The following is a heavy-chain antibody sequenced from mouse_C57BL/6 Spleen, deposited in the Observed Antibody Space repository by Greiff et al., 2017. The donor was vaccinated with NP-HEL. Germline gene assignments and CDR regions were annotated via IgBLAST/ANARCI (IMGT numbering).Heavy chain of an antibody. CDR3: ARMVTTWDLYFDV. CDR2: ISSGSSTI. D-gene: IGHD2-2*01. J-gene: IGHJ1*03. Sequence: EVQLVESGGGLVKPGGSLTLSCAASGFTFSDYGMHWVRQAPEQGLEWVAYISSGSSTIYYADTVKGRFTISRDNAKNTLFMQMTSLRSEDTARYYYARMVTTWDLYFDVWGTGTTVTVSS. CDR1: GFTFSDYG. V-gene: IGHV5-17*01.